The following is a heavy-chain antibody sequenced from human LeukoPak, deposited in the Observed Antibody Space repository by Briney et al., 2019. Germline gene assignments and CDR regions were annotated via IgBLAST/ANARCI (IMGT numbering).Heavy chain of an antibody. CDR3: ARQREYYESSGYYSFDY. CDR2: IYSSGST. CDR1: GGSISTYY. V-gene: IGHV4-59*08. J-gene: IGHJ4*02. Sequence: SETPSLTCTVSGGSISTYYWSWIRQPPGKGLEWIGYIYSSGSTNYNPSLKSRVTISVDTSKNQFSLKLSSVTAADTAVYYCARQREYYESSGYYSFDYWGQGTLVTVSS. D-gene: IGHD3-22*01.